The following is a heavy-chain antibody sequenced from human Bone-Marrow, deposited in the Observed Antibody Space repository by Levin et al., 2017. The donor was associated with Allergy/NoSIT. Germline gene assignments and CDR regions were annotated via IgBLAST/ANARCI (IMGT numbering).Heavy chain of an antibody. Sequence: GGSLRLSCAASGFTFSSYAMSWVRQAPGKGLEWVSAISGSGGSTYYADSVKGRFTISRDNSKNTLYLQMNSLRAEDTAVYYCAKDRTSIIGFGDAFDIWGQGTMVTVSS. CDR2: ISGSGGST. V-gene: IGHV3-23*01. CDR3: AKDRTSIIGFGDAFDI. CDR1: GFTFSSYA. J-gene: IGHJ3*02. D-gene: IGHD3-10*01.